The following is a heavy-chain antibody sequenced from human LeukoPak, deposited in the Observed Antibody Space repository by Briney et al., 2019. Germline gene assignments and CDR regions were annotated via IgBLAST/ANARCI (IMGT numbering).Heavy chain of an antibody. CDR3: AKDESMDY. CDR1: GFTFSNYG. D-gene: IGHD6-6*01. CDR2: ISSDGSHK. Sequence: GGSLRLSCAASGFTFSNYGMHWVRQAPGEGLEWVAVISSDGSHKYYADSVKGRFTISRDNSKNTLYLQMNSLRAEDTAVYYCAKDESMDYWGQGTLVTVSS. J-gene: IGHJ4*02. V-gene: IGHV3-30*18.